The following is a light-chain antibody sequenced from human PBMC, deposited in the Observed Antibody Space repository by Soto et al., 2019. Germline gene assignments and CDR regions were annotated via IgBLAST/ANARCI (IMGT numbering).Light chain of an antibody. CDR2: GAS. Sequence: MVLTQSQATLSLSPGERATLSCLASQSVSNNYLAWYQQKPGQAPRLLIYGASNRATGIPDRFSGSGSGTDFTLTISRLEPEDFAVYYCQQYGSSGTFGQGTKVDIK. CDR3: QQYGSSGT. V-gene: IGKV3-20*01. CDR1: QSVSNNY. J-gene: IGKJ1*01.